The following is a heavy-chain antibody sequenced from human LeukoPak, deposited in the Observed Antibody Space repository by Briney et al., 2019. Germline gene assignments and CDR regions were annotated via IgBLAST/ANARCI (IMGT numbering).Heavy chain of an antibody. Sequence: SETLSLTCAVYGGSFSDYYWSWIRQPPGKGLEWIGEINHSGSTNYNPSLKSRVTISVDTSKNQFSLKLSSVTAADTAVYYCARASGTFDYWGQGTLVTVSS. D-gene: IGHD3/OR15-3a*01. CDR2: INHSGST. V-gene: IGHV4-34*01. J-gene: IGHJ4*02. CDR3: ARASGTFDY. CDR1: GGSFSDYY.